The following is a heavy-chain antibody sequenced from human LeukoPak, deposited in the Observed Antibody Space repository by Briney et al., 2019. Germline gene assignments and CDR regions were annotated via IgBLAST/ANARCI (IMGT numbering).Heavy chain of an antibody. CDR2: INPNSGGT. D-gene: IGHD4-17*01. J-gene: IGHJ4*02. CDR3: ARDLMTTPTWDFDY. Sequence: GASVKVSCKASGYTFTGYFMHWVRQAPGQGLEWMGWINPNSGGTNYAQKFQGRVTMTRDTSINTAYMELSSLESDDTAVYYCARDLMTTPTWDFDYWGQGTLVSVSS. V-gene: IGHV1-2*02. CDR1: GYTFTGYF.